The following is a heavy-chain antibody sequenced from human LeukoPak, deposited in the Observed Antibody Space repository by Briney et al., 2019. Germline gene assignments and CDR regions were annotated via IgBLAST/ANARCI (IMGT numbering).Heavy chain of an antibody. J-gene: IGHJ4*02. CDR2: IYSGGST. V-gene: IGHV3-66*01. D-gene: IGHD6-13*01. Sequence: GGALRLSCAASGFTFSSHWMSWVRQAPGKGLEWVSVIYSGGSTYYADSVKGRFTISRDNSKNTLYLQMNSLRTEDTAVYYCARGYSSSWGYFDYWGQGTLVTV. CDR3: ARGYSSSWGYFDY. CDR1: GFTFSSHW.